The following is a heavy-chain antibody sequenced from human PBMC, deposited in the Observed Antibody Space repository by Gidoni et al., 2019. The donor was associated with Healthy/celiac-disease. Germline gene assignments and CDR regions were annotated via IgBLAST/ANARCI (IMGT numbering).Heavy chain of an antibody. D-gene: IGHD3-3*01. CDR3: ARGRTIFGVANKWFDP. J-gene: IGHJ5*02. Sequence: QVQLQQWGAGLLKPSATLSLTCAVYGGSFSGYYWSWFRQPPAKGLEWIGEINHRGSTNYNPSLKSRVTISVDTSKNQFSLKLSSVTAADTAVYYCARGRTIFGVANKWFDPWGQGTLVTVSS. CDR2: INHRGST. V-gene: IGHV4-34*01. CDR1: GGSFSGYY.